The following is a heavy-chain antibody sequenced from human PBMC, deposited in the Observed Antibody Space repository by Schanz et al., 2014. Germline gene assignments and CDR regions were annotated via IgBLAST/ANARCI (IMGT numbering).Heavy chain of an antibody. CDR1: GFTVSTNF. V-gene: IGHV3-66*01. CDR2: IYSGGST. CDR3: ATDYSGGGCHI. Sequence: EVQLVESGGGLVQPGGSLRISCAASGFTVSTNFLSWVRQAPGKGLEWVSLIYSGGSTYYADSVKGRFTISRDISRNTLYLEMNSLRAEDTALYFCATDYSGGGCHIWGQGTMVTVSS. J-gene: IGHJ3*02. D-gene: IGHD6-19*01.